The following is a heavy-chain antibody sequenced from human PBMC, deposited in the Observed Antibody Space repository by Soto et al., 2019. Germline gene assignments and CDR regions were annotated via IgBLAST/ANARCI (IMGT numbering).Heavy chain of an antibody. CDR1: GFTFDDYA. CDR3: AKDRYGSLEGGMDV. CDR2: ISWNSGSI. Sequence: GGSLRLSCAASGFTFDDYAMHWVRQAPGKGLEWVSGISWNSGSIGYADSVKGRFTITRDNAKNSLYLQMNGLRGEDTALYYCAKDRYGSLEGGMDVWGQGTTVTVSS. D-gene: IGHD1-26*01. J-gene: IGHJ6*02. V-gene: IGHV3-9*01.